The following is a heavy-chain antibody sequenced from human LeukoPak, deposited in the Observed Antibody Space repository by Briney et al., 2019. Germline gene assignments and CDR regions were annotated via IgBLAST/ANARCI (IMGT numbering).Heavy chain of an antibody. V-gene: IGHV3-23*01. Sequence: GGSLRLSCAASGFTFSSYAMSWVRQTPGKGLEWVSGIRGSDASTYYTDSVKGRFTISRDNSKNTLYLHMNSLRAEDTAVYYCAKDVTYYFGSGSNPNWFDPWGQGTLVTVSS. J-gene: IGHJ5*02. CDR2: IRGSDAST. D-gene: IGHD3-10*01. CDR3: AKDVTYYFGSGSNPNWFDP. CDR1: GFTFSSYA.